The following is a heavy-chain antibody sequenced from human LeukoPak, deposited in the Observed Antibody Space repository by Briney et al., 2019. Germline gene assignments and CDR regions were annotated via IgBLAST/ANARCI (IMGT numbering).Heavy chain of an antibody. V-gene: IGHV4-31*03. D-gene: IGHD6-19*01. CDR1: GGSISSGGYY. CDR3: ARDRGAKRIAVAGTWDDGMDV. Sequence: SETLSLTCTVSGGSISSGGYYWSWIRQHPGKGLEWIGYIYYSGSTYYNPSLKSRVTISVDTSKNQFSLKLSSVTAADTAVYYCARDRGAKRIAVAGTWDDGMDVWGQGTTVTVSS. CDR2: IYYSGST. J-gene: IGHJ6*02.